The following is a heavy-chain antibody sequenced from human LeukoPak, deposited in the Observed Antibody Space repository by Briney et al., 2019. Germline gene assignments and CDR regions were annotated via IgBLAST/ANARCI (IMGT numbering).Heavy chain of an antibody. CDR2: ISGSSYYI. Sequence: GGSLRLSCAASGFTFSSYSMNWVRQAPGKGLEWVSSISGSSYYIYYTDSVKGRFTISRDNAKNSLYLQMNSLRAEDTAVYYCARGPQYYDSSGSDYWGQGTLVTVSS. V-gene: IGHV3-21*01. J-gene: IGHJ4*02. D-gene: IGHD3-22*01. CDR3: ARGPQYYDSSGSDY. CDR1: GFTFSSYS.